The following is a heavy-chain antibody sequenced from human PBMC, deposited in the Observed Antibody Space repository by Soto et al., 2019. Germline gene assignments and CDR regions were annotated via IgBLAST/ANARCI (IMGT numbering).Heavy chain of an antibody. CDR1: GGSISSYY. J-gene: IGHJ5*02. Sequence: SETLSLTCTVSGGSISSYYWSWIRQPPGKGLEWIGYIYYSGSTNYNPSLKSRVTISVDTSKNQFSLKLSSVTAAETAVYYCERVYSDILTGPNWFDTWGQGTLVTVSS. D-gene: IGHD3-9*01. CDR2: IYYSGST. V-gene: IGHV4-59*01. CDR3: ERVYSDILTGPNWFDT.